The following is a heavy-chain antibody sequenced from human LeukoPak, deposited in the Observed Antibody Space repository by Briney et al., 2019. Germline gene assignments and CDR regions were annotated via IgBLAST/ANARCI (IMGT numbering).Heavy chain of an antibody. CDR3: ARQGYDILTGHTYYFDY. Sequence: SETLSLTCTVSGGSISSSSYFWGWIRQPPEKGLEWIGSVFYTGDTYYSPSLKSRVTISVDTSKNQFSLKLSSVTAADTAVYYCARQGYDILTGHTYYFDYWGQGTLVTVSS. J-gene: IGHJ4*02. V-gene: IGHV4-39*01. D-gene: IGHD3-9*01. CDR2: VFYTGDT. CDR1: GGSISSSSYF.